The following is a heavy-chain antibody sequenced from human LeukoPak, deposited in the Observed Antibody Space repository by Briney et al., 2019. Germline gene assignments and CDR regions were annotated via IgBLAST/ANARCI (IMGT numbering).Heavy chain of an antibody. Sequence: RGESLKISCKGSGYSFTSYWIGWVRQMPGKGLELMGIIYPGDSDVKYSPSFQGHVTISADKSINSADLQWRSLQASDTATYYCARLDSSGYRFWGQGTLVTVSS. J-gene: IGHJ4*02. D-gene: IGHD6-19*01. CDR1: GYSFTSYW. CDR3: ARLDSSGYRF. CDR2: IYPGDSDV. V-gene: IGHV5-51*01.